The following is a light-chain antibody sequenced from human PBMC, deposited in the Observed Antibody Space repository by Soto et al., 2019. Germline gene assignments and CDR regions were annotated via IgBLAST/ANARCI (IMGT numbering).Light chain of an antibody. CDR2: EVT. J-gene: IGLJ3*02. Sequence: QSALTQPPSASGSPGQSVTISCTGTSSDVGGYNYVSWYQQYPGRAHKLMIYEVTKRPSGVPDRFSGSKSGNTASLTVSGLQAEDEADYDCSSYASSNNFYFVFGGGTKVTVL. CDR3: SSYASSNNFYFV. CDR1: SSDVGGYNY. V-gene: IGLV2-8*01.